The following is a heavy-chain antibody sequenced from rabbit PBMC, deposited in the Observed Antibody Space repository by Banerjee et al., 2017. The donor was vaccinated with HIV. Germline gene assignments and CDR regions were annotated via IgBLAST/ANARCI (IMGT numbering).Heavy chain of an antibody. CDR2: IYAGSSGNT. Sequence: QEQLEESGGDLVKPEGSLTLTCTASGFSFSSSYYMCWVRQAPGKGLEWIACIYAGSSGNTYYATWAKGRFTISRTSSTTVALQMTSLTAADTATYFCARDLAGVIGWNFDLWGPGTLVTVS. J-gene: IGHJ4*01. V-gene: IGHV1S45*01. CDR1: GFSFSSSYY. D-gene: IGHD4-1*01. CDR3: ARDLAGVIGWNFDL.